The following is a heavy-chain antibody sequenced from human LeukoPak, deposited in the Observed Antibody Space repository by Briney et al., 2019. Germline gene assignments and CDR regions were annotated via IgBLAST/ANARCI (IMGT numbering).Heavy chain of an antibody. V-gene: IGHV3-23*01. CDR2: ISGSGGST. J-gene: IGHJ4*02. Sequence: PGGSLRLSCAASGFTFSSYAMSWVRQAPGKGLEWVSAISGSGGSTYYADSVKGRFTISRDNSKNTLYLQMNSLRAEDTAVYYCAKTQPGIAAAGKAQRTAYDYWGQGTLVTVSS. CDR3: AKTQPGIAAAGKAQRTAYDY. CDR1: GFTFSSYA. D-gene: IGHD6-13*01.